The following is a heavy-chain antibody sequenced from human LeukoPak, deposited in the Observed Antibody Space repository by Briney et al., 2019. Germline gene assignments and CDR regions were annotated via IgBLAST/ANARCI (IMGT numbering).Heavy chain of an antibody. CDR3: ARGYSSSWRFDY. CDR2: ISAYNGNT. Sequence: ASVKVSCKATGYTFTSYGISWVRQGPGQGLEWMGWISAYNGNTNYAQKPQGRVTMTTDTSTSTAYMELRSLRSDDTAVYYCARGYSSSWRFDYWGQGTLVTVSS. V-gene: IGHV1-18*01. D-gene: IGHD6-13*01. CDR1: GYTFTSYG. J-gene: IGHJ4*02.